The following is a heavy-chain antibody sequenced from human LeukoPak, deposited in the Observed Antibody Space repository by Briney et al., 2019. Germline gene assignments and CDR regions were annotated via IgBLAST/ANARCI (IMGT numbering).Heavy chain of an antibody. CDR3: ARVPTYYYGSGSYLPDY. J-gene: IGHJ4*02. CDR2: INPSGGST. CDR1: GYTFTSYY. Sequence: ASVKVSCKASGYTFTSYYMHWVRQAPGQGLEWMGIINPSGGSTSYAQKFQGRVTMTRDTSTSTVYMELSRLRSDDTAVYYCARVPTYYYGSGSYLPDYWGQGTLVTVSS. V-gene: IGHV1-46*01. D-gene: IGHD3-10*01.